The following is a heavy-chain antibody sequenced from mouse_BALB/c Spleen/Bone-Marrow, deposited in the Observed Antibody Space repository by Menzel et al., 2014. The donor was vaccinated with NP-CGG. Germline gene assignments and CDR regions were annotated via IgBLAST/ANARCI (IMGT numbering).Heavy chain of an antibody. J-gene: IGHJ3*01. V-gene: IGHV1S81*02. Sequence: QVQLQQSGAELVKPGASLKLSCKSSGYTFTRYYMYWVKQRPGQGLERMGGINPSNGGTNFNEKFKSTATLTVDKSSSTAYMQLSSLTSEDSAVYYCTREGTFFAYWGQGTLVTVAA. D-gene: IGHD3-3*01. CDR2: INPSNGGT. CDR3: TREGTFFAY. CDR1: GYTFTRYY.